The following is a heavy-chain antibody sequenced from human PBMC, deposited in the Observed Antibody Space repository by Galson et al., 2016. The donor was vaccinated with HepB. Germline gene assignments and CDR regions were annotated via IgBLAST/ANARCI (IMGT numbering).Heavy chain of an antibody. V-gene: IGHV3-53*01. CDR3: ARGNDVTYYVEY. CDR1: GFILTSHY. D-gene: IGHD3-16*01. J-gene: IGHJ4*02. CDR2: IYSSGKT. Sequence: SLRLSCAASGFILTSHYMTWVRQAPGKSLEWVSSIYSSGKTEYADSVRGRFTISRDHSKNTLFLQMNSLSAEDTALYYCARGNDVTYYVEYWGQGTLVSVSS.